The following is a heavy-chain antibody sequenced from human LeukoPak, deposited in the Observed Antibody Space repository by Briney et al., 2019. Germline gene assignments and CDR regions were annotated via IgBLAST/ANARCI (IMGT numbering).Heavy chain of an antibody. D-gene: IGHD5-24*01. Sequence: GASLKISCKGSGSSFTSYWISWVRQMPGKGLEWMGRIDPSDSYTNYSPSFQGHVTISADKSISTAYLQWSSLKASDTAMYYCARQYRDGYNYIDYWGQGTLVTVSS. CDR2: IDPSDSYT. CDR3: ARQYRDGYNYIDY. J-gene: IGHJ4*02. CDR1: GSSFTSYW. V-gene: IGHV5-10-1*01.